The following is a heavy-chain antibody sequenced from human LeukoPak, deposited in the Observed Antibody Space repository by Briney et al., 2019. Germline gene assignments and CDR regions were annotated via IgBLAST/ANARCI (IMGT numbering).Heavy chain of an antibody. D-gene: IGHD3-10*01. CDR1: GFTFSSYA. CDR3: AKASSGSYYARWAYFDY. Sequence: GGSLRLSCAASGFTFSSYAMSWVRQAPGKGLEWVSAISGSGGSTYYADSVKGRFTISRDNSKNTLYLQMNSLRAEDTAVYYCAKASSGSYYARWAYFDYWGQGTLVTASS. V-gene: IGHV3-23*01. J-gene: IGHJ4*02. CDR2: ISGSGGST.